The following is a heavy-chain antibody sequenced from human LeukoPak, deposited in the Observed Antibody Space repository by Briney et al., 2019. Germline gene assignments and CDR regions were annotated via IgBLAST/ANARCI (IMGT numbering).Heavy chain of an antibody. CDR3: ARGPRKGYSSGAAGLADY. V-gene: IGHV1-2*02. Sequence: ASVKVSCKASGYTFTGYYIHWVRQAPGQGLEWMGWINPHSGGTNYAQKFQGRVTMTRDTSISTAYMDLSRLTVDDTAVYYCARGPRKGYSSGAAGLADYWGQGTLVTVSS. CDR1: GYTFTGYY. J-gene: IGHJ4*02. D-gene: IGHD5-18*01. CDR2: INPHSGGT.